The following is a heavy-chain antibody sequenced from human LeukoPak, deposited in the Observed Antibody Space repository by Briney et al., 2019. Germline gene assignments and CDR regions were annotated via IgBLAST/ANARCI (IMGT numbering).Heavy chain of an antibody. CDR3: ARDCSSTSCYTWRWFDP. D-gene: IGHD2-2*02. Sequence: GGSLRLSCAASGLTFRNYGMHWVRQAPGKGLEWVAVISYDGSNKYYADSVKGRFTISRDNSKNTLYLQMNSLRAEDTAVYYCARDCSSTSCYTWRWFDPWGQGTLVTVSS. V-gene: IGHV3-30*19. CDR1: GLTFRNYG. J-gene: IGHJ5*02. CDR2: ISYDGSNK.